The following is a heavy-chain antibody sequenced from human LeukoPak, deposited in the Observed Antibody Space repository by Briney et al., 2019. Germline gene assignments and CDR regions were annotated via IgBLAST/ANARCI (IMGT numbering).Heavy chain of an antibody. D-gene: IGHD1-26*01. CDR3: AREREHSFDY. V-gene: IGHV6-1*01. CDR1: GDSVSSNRVA. CDR2: TYYRSKWYN. Sequence: SQTLSLTCAISGDSVSSNRVAWNWIRQTPSRGLEWLGRTYYRSKWYNDYAVSVKSRITINADTSKNQFSLQLNSVSPEDTAVYYCAREREHSFDYWGQGTLVTVSS. J-gene: IGHJ4*02.